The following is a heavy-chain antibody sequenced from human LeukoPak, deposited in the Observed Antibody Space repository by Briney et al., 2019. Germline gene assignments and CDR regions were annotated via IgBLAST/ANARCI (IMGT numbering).Heavy chain of an antibody. Sequence: ASVKVSCKASGYTFTGYYMHWVRQAPGQGLEWMGWINPNSGGTNYAQKFQGRVTMTRDTSISTAYMELSSLRSEDTAVYYCASLNYYGSGSYYNYWFDPWGQGTLVTVSS. D-gene: IGHD3-10*01. J-gene: IGHJ5*02. CDR3: ASLNYYGSGSYYNYWFDP. V-gene: IGHV1-2*02. CDR2: INPNSGGT. CDR1: GYTFTGYY.